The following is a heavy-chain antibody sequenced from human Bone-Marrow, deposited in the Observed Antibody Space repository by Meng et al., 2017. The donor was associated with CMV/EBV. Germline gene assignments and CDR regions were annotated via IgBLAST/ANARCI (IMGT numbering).Heavy chain of an antibody. Sequence: SETLSLTCTVSGGSISSSSYYWGWIRQPPGKGLEWIGSIYYSGSTYYNPSLKSRVTISVDTSKNQFSLKLSSVTAADTAVYYCARRVGATTIDYWGQGTLVTSPQ. CDR3: ARRVGATTIDY. CDR2: IYYSGST. CDR1: GGSISSSSYY. J-gene: IGHJ4*02. V-gene: IGHV4-39*01. D-gene: IGHD1-26*01.